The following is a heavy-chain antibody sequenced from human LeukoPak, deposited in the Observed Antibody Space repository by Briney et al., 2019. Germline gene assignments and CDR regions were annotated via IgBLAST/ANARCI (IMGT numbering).Heavy chain of an antibody. J-gene: IGHJ4*02. CDR3: ARGTEGYYDFWSGYYLY. Sequence: SVKVSCKSSGGTFSSYAISWVRRAPGQGLEWMGEIIPIFGTANYAQKFQGRVTITTDESTSTAYMELSSLRSEDTAVYYCARGTEGYYDFWSGYYLYWGQGTLVTVSS. CDR1: GGTFSSYA. D-gene: IGHD3-3*01. CDR2: IIPIFGTA. V-gene: IGHV1-69*05.